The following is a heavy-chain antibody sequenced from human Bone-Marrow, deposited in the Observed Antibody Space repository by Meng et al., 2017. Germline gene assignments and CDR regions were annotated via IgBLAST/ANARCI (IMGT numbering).Heavy chain of an antibody. CDR3: ARKAVAGNFDY. J-gene: IGHJ4*02. V-gene: IGHV4-4*02. D-gene: IGHD6-13*01. CDR2: IYHSGNT. CDR1: GYSISRSNW. Sequence: QVELQESGPGLVKPSGTLSLTCAVSGYSISRSNWWSWVRQPPGKGLEWIGEIYHSGNTNYNASLKSRVTLSIDKSKNQFSLKLSSVTAADTAVYYCARKAVAGNFDYWGQGTLVTVSS.